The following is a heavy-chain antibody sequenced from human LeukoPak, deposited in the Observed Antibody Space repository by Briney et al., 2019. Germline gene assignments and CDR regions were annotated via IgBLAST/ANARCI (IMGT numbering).Heavy chain of an antibody. CDR2: FEPKNGQI. V-gene: IGHV1-24*01. J-gene: IGHJ3*02. CDR3: AREPPRYCTNGVCYPHDAFDI. D-gene: IGHD2-8*01. CDR1: GYTLTQLS. Sequence: ASVKVSCKVSGYTLTQLSMHWVRQAPGKGLEWMGGFEPKNGQIIYAQKFQGRVIMTEDTSTDTAYMEMSSLSSDDTAVYYCAREPPRYCTNGVCYPHDAFDIWGQGTMVTVSS.